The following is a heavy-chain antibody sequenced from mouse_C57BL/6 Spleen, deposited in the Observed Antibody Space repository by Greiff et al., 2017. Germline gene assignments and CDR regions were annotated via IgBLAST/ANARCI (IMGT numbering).Heavy chain of an antibody. V-gene: IGHV1-64*01. D-gene: IGHD1-1*01. CDR3: ARKGYGSSFDY. J-gene: IGHJ2*01. Sequence: QVQLQQPGAELVKPGASVKLSCKASGYTFTSYWMHWVKQRPGQGLEWIGMIHPNSGSTNYNEKFKSKATLTVDKSSSTAYMQLSSLTSEDSAVYYCARKGYGSSFDYWGKGTTLTVSS. CDR2: IHPNSGST. CDR1: GYTFTSYW.